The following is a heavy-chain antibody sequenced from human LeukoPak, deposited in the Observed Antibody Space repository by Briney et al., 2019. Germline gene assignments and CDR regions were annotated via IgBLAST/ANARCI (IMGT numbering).Heavy chain of an antibody. CDR3: ARVGGLSMVRGVIITPNDAFDI. CDR1: GYTFTSYD. Sequence: ASVKVSGTAAGYTFTSYDINWGREATGQGLGWRGWRKPNSGNTGYAQKFQGRVTMTRNTSIRPAYMELSSMRSDDTDVYYCARVGGLSMVRGVIITPNDAFDIWGQGTMVTVSP. J-gene: IGHJ3*02. D-gene: IGHD3-10*01. CDR2: RKPNSGNT. V-gene: IGHV1-8*01.